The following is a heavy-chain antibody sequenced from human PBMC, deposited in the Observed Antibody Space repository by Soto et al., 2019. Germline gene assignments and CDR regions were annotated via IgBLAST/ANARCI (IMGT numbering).Heavy chain of an antibody. CDR2: IYPGDSDT. D-gene: IGHD3-3*01. Sequence: GESLKISCRGSGYDFTHYWIAWVRQTPGKGLEWMGVIYPGDSDTKYSPSFQGQVTISVDRSIDTAYLQRSSLKASDTAVYYCARAVGYSDASDFYSFAYWGQGTPVTVSS. CDR3: ARAVGYSDASDFYSFAY. CDR1: GYDFTHYW. V-gene: IGHV5-51*01. J-gene: IGHJ4*02.